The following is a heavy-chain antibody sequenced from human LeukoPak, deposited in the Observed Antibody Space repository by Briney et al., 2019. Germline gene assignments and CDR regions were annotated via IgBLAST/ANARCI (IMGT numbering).Heavy chain of an antibody. CDR2: INPSGGST. Sequence: ASVKVSCKASGYTFTSYYMDWVRQAPGQGLEWMGIINPSGGSTSYAQKFQGRVTMTRDTSTSTAYMELSSLRSEDTAVYYCATGFRASIVGATSFDYWGQGPLVTVSS. CDR3: ATGFRASIVGATSFDY. V-gene: IGHV1-46*01. J-gene: IGHJ4*02. D-gene: IGHD1-26*01. CDR1: GYTFTSYY.